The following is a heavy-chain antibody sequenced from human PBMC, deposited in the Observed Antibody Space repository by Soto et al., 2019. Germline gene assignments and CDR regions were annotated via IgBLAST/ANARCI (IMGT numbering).Heavy chain of an antibody. CDR2: INAGNGNT. CDR1: GYTFTSYA. D-gene: IGHD3-22*01. CDR3: ARDPWATMIVVVPYGMDV. V-gene: IGHV1-3*01. J-gene: IGHJ6*02. Sequence: ASVKVSCKASGYTFTSYAMHWVRQAPGQRLEWMGWINAGNGNTRYSQKFQGRVTITRDTSASTAYMELSSLRSEDTAVYYCARDPWATMIVVVPYGMDVWGQGTTVTVSS.